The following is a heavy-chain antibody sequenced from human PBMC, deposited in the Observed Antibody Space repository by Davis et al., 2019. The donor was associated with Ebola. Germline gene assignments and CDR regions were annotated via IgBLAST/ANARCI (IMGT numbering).Heavy chain of an antibody. CDR1: GFTFSSYS. Sequence: PGGSLRLSCAASGFTFSSYSMNWVRQAPGKGLEWVAVISYDGSNKYYADSVKGRFTISRDNSKNTLYLQMNSLRAEDTAVYYCAREMVYWGQGTLVTVSS. V-gene: IGHV3-30*19. J-gene: IGHJ4*02. CDR2: ISYDGSNK. CDR3: AREMVY. D-gene: IGHD2-8*01.